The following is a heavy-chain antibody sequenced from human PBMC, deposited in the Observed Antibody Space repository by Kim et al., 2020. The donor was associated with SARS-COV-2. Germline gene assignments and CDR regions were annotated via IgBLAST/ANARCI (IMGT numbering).Heavy chain of an antibody. V-gene: IGHV4-30-4*01. CDR3: AREHRIPTSGIVDY. CDR1: GDSISSGDYY. J-gene: IGHJ4*02. D-gene: IGHD6-13*01. CDR2: IYYSGST. Sequence: SETLSLTCSVSGDSISSGDYYWSWIRQPPGKGLEWIGYIYYSGSTYYNPSLKSRLTMSVDTSKSQFSLKLSSVTAADTAVYFCAREHRIPTSGIVDYWGQGTLVTVSS.